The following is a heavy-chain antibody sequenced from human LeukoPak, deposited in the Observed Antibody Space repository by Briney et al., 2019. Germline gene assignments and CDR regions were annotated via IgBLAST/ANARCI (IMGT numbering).Heavy chain of an antibody. CDR1: GYTFTGYY. J-gene: IGHJ4*02. CDR3: GMGTVAAYIDF. V-gene: IGHV1-2*06. CDR2: INPNSGGT. Sequence: ASVKVSCKASGYTFTGYYMHWVRQAPGQGLEWMGRINPNSGGTNYAQKFQGRVTMTRNTSIRTAYMELSSLRSEDTAVYYCGMGTVAAYIDFWGQGTLVTVSS. D-gene: IGHD6-19*01.